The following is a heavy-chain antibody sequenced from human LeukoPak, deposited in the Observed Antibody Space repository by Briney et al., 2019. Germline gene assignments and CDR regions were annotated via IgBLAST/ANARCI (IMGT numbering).Heavy chain of an antibody. V-gene: IGHV1-18*01. Sequence: ASVKVSCKASGYTFTSYGISWVRQAPGQGLEWMGWMSAYNGNTNYAQKLQGRVTMTTDTSTSTAYMELRSLRSDDTAVYYCARDLWYCSSTSCSPPWYWGQGTLVTVSS. CDR2: MSAYNGNT. D-gene: IGHD2-2*01. CDR1: GYTFTSYG. J-gene: IGHJ4*02. CDR3: ARDLWYCSSTSCSPPWY.